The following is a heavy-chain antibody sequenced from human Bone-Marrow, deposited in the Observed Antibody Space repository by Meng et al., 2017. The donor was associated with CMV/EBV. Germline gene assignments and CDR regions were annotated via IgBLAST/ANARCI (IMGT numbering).Heavy chain of an antibody. CDR2: ISSSGSTI. CDR3: ARFVLTHYYYYGMDV. Sequence: GGSLRLSCAASGFTFSDYYMSWIRQAPGKGLEWVSYISSSGSTIYYADSVKGRFTISRDNAKNSLYLQMNSLRAEDTAVYYCARFVLTHYYYYGMDVWGQGTTVTVSS. V-gene: IGHV3-11*04. J-gene: IGHJ6*02. CDR1: GFTFSDYY. D-gene: IGHD2-8*01.